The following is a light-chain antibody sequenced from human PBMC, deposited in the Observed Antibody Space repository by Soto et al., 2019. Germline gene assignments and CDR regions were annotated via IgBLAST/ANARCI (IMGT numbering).Light chain of an antibody. Sequence: SVLTQPAPLSGSPGQSITISCTGNSRDVGSYNLVSWYQQHPGKAPKLMIYEGSKRPSGVSNRFSGSKSGNTASLTISGLQAEDEADYYCCSYAGSSTYVFGTGTKVTVL. CDR1: SRDVGSYNL. CDR3: CSYAGSSTYV. CDR2: EGS. V-gene: IGLV2-23*01. J-gene: IGLJ1*01.